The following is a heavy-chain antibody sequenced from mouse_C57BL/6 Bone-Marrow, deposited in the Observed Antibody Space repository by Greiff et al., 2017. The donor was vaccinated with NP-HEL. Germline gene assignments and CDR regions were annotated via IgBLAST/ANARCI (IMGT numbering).Heavy chain of an antibody. V-gene: IGHV5-6*01. CDR3: ARQAHYYGRPYYFDY. Sequence: EVKLVESGGDLVKPGGSLKLSCAASGFTFSSYGMSWVRQTPDKRLEWVATISRGGSYTYYPDSVKGRFTISIDNAKNTLYLQMSSLKSEDTTMYYCARQAHYYGRPYYFDYWGQGTTLTVSS. CDR1: GFTFSSYG. CDR2: ISRGGSYT. J-gene: IGHJ2*01. D-gene: IGHD1-1*01.